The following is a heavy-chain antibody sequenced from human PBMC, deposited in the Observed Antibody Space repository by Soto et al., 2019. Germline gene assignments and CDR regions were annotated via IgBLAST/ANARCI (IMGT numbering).Heavy chain of an antibody. CDR1: GGSISSYY. CDR3: ARFDYGGKGDY. D-gene: IGHD4-17*01. J-gene: IGHJ4*02. Sequence: QVQLQKSGPGLVKPSETLSLTCTVSGGSISSYYWSWIRQPPGKGLEWIGYIYYSGSTNYNPSLKSRVTISVDTSKNQFSLKLSSVTAAETAVYYCARFDYGGKGDYWGQGTLVTVSS. CDR2: IYYSGST. V-gene: IGHV4-59*01.